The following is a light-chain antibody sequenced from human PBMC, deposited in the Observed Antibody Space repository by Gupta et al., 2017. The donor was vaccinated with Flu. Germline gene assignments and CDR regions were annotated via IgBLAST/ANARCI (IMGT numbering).Light chain of an antibody. Sequence: QSALTQPPSVSGSPGQPIAISCTGTSSDVGAYNYVSWYQQHPGKAPKLMIYEVSNRPSGISNRFSGSKSGNTASLTISGLQAEDEADYYCSSYTSSSILFGGGTKLTVL. CDR2: EVS. J-gene: IGLJ2*01. CDR1: SSDVGAYNY. V-gene: IGLV2-14*01. CDR3: SSYTSSSIL.